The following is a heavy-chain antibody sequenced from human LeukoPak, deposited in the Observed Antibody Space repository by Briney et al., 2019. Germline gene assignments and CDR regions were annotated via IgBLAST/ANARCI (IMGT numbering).Heavy chain of an antibody. Sequence: SETLSLTCTVSGGSISSGSYYWSWIRQPAGKGLEWIGRIYTSGSTNYNPSLKSRVTISVDTSKNQFSLKLSSVTAADTAVYYCARDGVVKASLLNPPNSYNWFDPWGQGTLVTVSS. CDR1: GGSISSGSYY. CDR2: IYTSGST. CDR3: ARDGVVKASLLNPPNSYNWFDP. V-gene: IGHV4-61*02. J-gene: IGHJ5*02. D-gene: IGHD3-3*01.